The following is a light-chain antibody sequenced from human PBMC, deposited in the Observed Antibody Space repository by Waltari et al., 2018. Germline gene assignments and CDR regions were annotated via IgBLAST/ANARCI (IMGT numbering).Light chain of an antibody. V-gene: IGKV3-11*01. CDR1: QSVSTY. Sequence: EIVLTQSPATLSLSPGDGATLSCRASQSVSTYFAGYQEKPGQAPRLLIYDASNRATGIPARFSGSGSGTDFTLTISGLEPEDSAVYYCQHRFNWPLTFGGGTKVEIK. CDR3: QHRFNWPLT. CDR2: DAS. J-gene: IGKJ4*01.